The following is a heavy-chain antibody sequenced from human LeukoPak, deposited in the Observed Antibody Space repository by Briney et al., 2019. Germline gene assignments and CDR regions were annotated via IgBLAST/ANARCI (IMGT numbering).Heavy chain of an antibody. CDR3: ARGILRFLEWLRTELDY. V-gene: IGHV1-8*03. D-gene: IGHD3-3*01. Sequence: ASVKVSCKASGYTFTSYDINWVRQATGQGLEWMGWMNPNSGNTGYPQMFQGRVTITRNTSISTAYMELSSLRSEDTAVYYCARGILRFLEWLRTELDYWGQGTLVTVSS. CDR2: MNPNSGNT. J-gene: IGHJ4*02. CDR1: GYTFTSYD.